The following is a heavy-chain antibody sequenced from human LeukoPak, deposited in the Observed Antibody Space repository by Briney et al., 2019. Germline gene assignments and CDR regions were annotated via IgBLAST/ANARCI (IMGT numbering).Heavy chain of an antibody. D-gene: IGHD4-11*01. Sequence: SETLSLTCTVSGGSVSSYYWSWIRQPPGKGLEWIGYIYYSGSTDYNPSLKSRVTISVDTSKSQFSLKLSSVTAADTAVYYCAREGVTKYYSDYWGQGTLVTVAS. J-gene: IGHJ4*02. CDR2: IYYSGST. CDR3: AREGVTKYYSDY. V-gene: IGHV4-59*02. CDR1: GGSVSSYY.